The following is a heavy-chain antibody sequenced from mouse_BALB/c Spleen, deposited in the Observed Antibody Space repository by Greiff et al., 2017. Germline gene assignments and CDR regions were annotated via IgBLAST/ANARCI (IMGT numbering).Heavy chain of an antibody. V-gene: IGHV2-9-2*01. CDR3: VRNGNLYYFDY. J-gene: IGHJ2*01. CDR2: IWTGGGT. Sequence: QVQLQQSGPGLVAPSQSLSITCTVSGFSLTSYDISWIRQPPGKGLEWLGVIWTGGGTNYNSAFMSRLSISKDNSKSQVFLKMNSLQTDDTAIYYCVRNGNLYYFDYWGQGTTLTVSS. CDR1: GFSLTSYD. D-gene: IGHD2-1*01.